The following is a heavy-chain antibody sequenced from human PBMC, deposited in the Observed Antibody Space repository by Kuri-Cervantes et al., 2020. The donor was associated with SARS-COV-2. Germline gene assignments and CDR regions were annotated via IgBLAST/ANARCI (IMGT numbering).Heavy chain of an antibody. Sequence: SETLSLTCTVSGGSISSYYWSWIRQPAGKGLEWIGRIYTSGSTNCNPSLKSRVTMSVDTSKNQFSLKLSSVTAADTAVYYCARDIAVASGYYFDYWGQGTLVTV. J-gene: IGHJ4*02. V-gene: IGHV4-4*07. CDR1: GGSISSYY. CDR2: IYTSGST. D-gene: IGHD6-19*01. CDR3: ARDIAVASGYYFDY.